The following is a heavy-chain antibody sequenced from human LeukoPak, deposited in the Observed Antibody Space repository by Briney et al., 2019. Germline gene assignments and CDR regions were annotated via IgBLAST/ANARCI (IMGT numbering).Heavy chain of an antibody. V-gene: IGHV1-69*04. J-gene: IGHJ4*02. CDR1: GGTFSSYA. CDR2: IIPILGIA. D-gene: IGHD2-21*02. CDR3: AREKPDYYFDY. Sequence: SVKVSCKASGGTFSSYAISWVRQAPGQGLEWMGRIIPILGIANYAQKFQGRVTITADKSTSTAYMELSSLRSEDTAVYYCAREKPDYYFDYWAREPWSPSPQ.